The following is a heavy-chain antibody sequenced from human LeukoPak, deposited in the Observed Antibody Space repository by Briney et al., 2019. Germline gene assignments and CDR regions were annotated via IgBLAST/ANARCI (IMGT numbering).Heavy chain of an antibody. CDR1: GYTFTGYY. D-gene: IGHD3-10*01. CDR2: VNPNSGGT. Sequence: GASVKVSCKASGYTFTGYYMHWVRQAPGQGLEWMGWVNPNSGGTNYAQKFQGRVTITADESTSTAYTELSSLRSEDTAVYYCAREEFGSVGGYWGQGTLVTVSS. CDR3: AREEFGSVGGY. J-gene: IGHJ4*02. V-gene: IGHV1-2*02.